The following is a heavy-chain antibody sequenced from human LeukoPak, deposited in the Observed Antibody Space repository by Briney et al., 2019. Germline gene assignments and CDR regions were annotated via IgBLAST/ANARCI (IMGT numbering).Heavy chain of an antibody. J-gene: IGHJ3*02. D-gene: IGHD5-18*01. V-gene: IGHV4-39*01. CDR2: FYYSGIT. CDR1: GGSINSKSAY. Sequence: PSETLSLNCNVSGGSINSKSAYWGWIRQPPGKALEWIGSFYYSGITYQNPSPKSRVTMSVDMSRTQFSLKLSTVTDTDTAVYYCARHSGYSHGSIDAFDIWGQGTMVTVSP. CDR3: ARHSGYSHGSIDAFDI.